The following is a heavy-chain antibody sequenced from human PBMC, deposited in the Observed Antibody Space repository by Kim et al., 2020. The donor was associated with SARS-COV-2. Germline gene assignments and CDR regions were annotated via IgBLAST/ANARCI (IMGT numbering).Heavy chain of an antibody. V-gene: IGHV3-13*01. CDR1: GFTFSSYD. J-gene: IGHJ3*02. CDR3: ARGTTAVWAFDI. CDR2: IGTAGDT. Sequence: GGSLRLSCAASGFTFSSYDMHWVRQATGKGLEWVSAIGTAGDTYYPGSAKGRFTISRENAKNALYLHMNSLRAGDTAVYYCARGTTAVWAFDIWGQGTMVTVSS. D-gene: IGHD1-1*01.